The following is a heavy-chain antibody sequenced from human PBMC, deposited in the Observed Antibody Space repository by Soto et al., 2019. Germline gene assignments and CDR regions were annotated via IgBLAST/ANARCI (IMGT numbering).Heavy chain of an antibody. CDR3: AKDINSARDGYHYGADY. D-gene: IGHD5-18*01. J-gene: IGHJ4*02. CDR1: GFTFSTYG. V-gene: IGHV3-30*18. CDR2: ISYDGSDK. Sequence: QVHLVESGGGVVQPGRSLRLSCAASGFTFSTYGIHWVRQAPGAGLEWVAIISYDGSDKWYVDSVKGRFTVSRDNSKNTLYLQMNSLRPEDTAIYYCAKDINSARDGYHYGADYWGQGTLVTVSS.